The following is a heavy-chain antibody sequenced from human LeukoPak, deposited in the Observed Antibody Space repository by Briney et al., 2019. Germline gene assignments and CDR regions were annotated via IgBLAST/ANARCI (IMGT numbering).Heavy chain of an antibody. D-gene: IGHD6-13*01. CDR1: GFTFSSYA. CDR2: ISSNGGST. Sequence: PGGSLRLSCSASGFTFSSYAMHWVRQAPGKGLEYVSAISSNGGSTYYADSVKGRFTISRDNSKNTLYLQMSSLRAEDTAVHYCVKDRSSSWYDHDYWGQGTLLTVSS. CDR3: VKDRSSSWYDHDY. V-gene: IGHV3-64D*06. J-gene: IGHJ4*02.